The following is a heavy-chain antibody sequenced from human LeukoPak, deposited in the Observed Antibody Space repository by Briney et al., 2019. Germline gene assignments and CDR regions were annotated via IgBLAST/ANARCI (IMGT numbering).Heavy chain of an antibody. D-gene: IGHD5-18*01. CDR1: GGSISSYY. V-gene: IGHV4-59*06. CDR3: ARARGYSYGYGY. J-gene: IGHJ4*02. CDR2: IYYSGST. Sequence: SETLSLTCTVSGGSISSYYWSWIRQPPGKGLEWIGYIYYSGSTYYNPSLKSRVTISVDTSKDQFSLKLSSVTAADTAVYYCARARGYSYGYGYWGQGTLVTVSS.